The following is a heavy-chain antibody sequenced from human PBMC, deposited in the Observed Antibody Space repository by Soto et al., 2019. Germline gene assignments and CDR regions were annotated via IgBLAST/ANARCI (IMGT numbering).Heavy chain of an antibody. CDR3: ARDGGRHSGGMDY. CDR1: GGTFSSYS. D-gene: IGHD1-26*01. V-gene: IGHV1-69*01. J-gene: IGHJ4*02. Sequence: QVQLVQSGAEVKKPGSSVKVSCKASGGTFSSYSINWVRQAPGQGLEWMGETIPIFGTANYAQKFQGRVTITADESTSTAYRELSSLRSEDTAVYYCARDGGRHSGGMDYWGQGTLVTVSS. CDR2: TIPIFGTA.